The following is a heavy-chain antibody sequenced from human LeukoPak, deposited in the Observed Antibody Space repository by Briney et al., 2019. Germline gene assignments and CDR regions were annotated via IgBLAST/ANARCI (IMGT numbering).Heavy chain of an antibody. Sequence: GGSLRLSCAASGFTFSSYAIHWVRQAPGKGLEWVAVISYDGSNKYYADSVKGRFTISRDNSKNTLYLQMNSLRAEDTAVYYCAKDPSTLDWYFDLWGRGTLVTVSS. CDR3: AKDPSTLDWYFDL. CDR2: ISYDGSNK. CDR1: GFTFSSYA. V-gene: IGHV3-30-3*01. J-gene: IGHJ2*01.